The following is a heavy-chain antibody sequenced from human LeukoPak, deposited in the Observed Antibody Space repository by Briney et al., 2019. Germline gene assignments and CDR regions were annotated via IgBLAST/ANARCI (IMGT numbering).Heavy chain of an antibody. Sequence: GGSLRLSCAPSGFTFSEFEMNWVRQAPGKGLEWVSDISSGGTTIFYADSVKGRFTISRGNAKNSLYLQMNSLRDEDTAIYYCTRGLVVWGQGALVTVSS. CDR3: TRGLVV. CDR1: GFTFSEFE. J-gene: IGHJ4*02. D-gene: IGHD2-2*01. CDR2: ISSGGTTI. V-gene: IGHV3-48*03.